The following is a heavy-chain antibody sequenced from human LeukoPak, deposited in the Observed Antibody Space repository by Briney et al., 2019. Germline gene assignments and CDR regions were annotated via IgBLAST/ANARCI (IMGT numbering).Heavy chain of an antibody. D-gene: IGHD3-22*01. CDR3: ARGAYYYDSKGIEPGFDL. Sequence: GGSLRLSCAASGFTFSDYSMNWVRQAPGKGLEWVSSITSSSSYMYYADSVKGRFTISRDNAKNSLYLQMNSLRAEDTAVYYCARGAYYYDSKGIEPGFDLWGRGNLVTVSS. V-gene: IGHV3-21*01. J-gene: IGHJ2*01. CDR2: ITSSSSYM. CDR1: GFTFSDYS.